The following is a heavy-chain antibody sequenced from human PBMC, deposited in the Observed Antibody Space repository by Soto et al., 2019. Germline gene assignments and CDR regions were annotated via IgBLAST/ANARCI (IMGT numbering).Heavy chain of an antibody. CDR2: IYPGDSDT. V-gene: IGHV5-51*01. CDR3: ARQVQGGDYYYYRMDV. CDR1: GYSFTSDW. J-gene: IGHJ6*02. Sequence: PEESLKISCKGSGYSFTSDWIGWVRQMPGKGLEWMGIIYPGDSDTRYSPSFQGQVTISADKSISTAYLQWSSLKAWDTAMYYCARQVQGGDYYYYRMDVWGQATTVTVSS. D-gene: IGHD3-16*01.